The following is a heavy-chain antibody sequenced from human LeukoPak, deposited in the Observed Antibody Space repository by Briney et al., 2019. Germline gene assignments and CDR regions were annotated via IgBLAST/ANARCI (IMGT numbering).Heavy chain of an antibody. J-gene: IGHJ4*02. V-gene: IGHV3-66*01. CDR3: ALQVGSLSVFES. D-gene: IGHD1-26*01. CDR2: FYAGTTT. Sequence: PGGSLRLSCAASGFTVGNSYMSWVRQAPGKGLEWVSAFYAGTTTYHADSVKGRFTISGDSSMNTLYLQMNGLRAEDSAVYYCALQVGSLSVFESWGQGTLVTVSP. CDR1: GFTVGNSY.